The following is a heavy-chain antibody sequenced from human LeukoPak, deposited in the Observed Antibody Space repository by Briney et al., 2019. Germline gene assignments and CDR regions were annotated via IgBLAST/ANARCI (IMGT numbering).Heavy chain of an antibody. Sequence: GRSLRLSCAASGFTFDDYAMHWVRQAPGKGLEWVSGISWNSGSIGYADSVKGRFTISRDNAKNSLYLQMNSLRAEDTAVYYCARYSSSWSPNYYYGMDVWGQGTTVTVSS. CDR1: GFTFDDYA. CDR3: ARYSSSWSPNYYYGMDV. J-gene: IGHJ6*02. V-gene: IGHV3-9*01. D-gene: IGHD6-13*01. CDR2: ISWNSGSI.